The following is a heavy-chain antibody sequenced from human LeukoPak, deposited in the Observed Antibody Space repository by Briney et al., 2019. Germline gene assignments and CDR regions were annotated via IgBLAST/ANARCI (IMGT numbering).Heavy chain of an antibody. D-gene: IGHD2-2*01. Sequence: GGALRLSCAASGFSFSDYWMSWVRQAPGKGLEWVANIKPDGGEKYYVDSVRGRFTLSRDNAKKSLFLQMNSLRAEDTAVYYCLRETGCRTTNCWSNFAYWGKGTLVTVSS. CDR2: IKPDGGEK. CDR1: GFSFSDYW. V-gene: IGHV3-7*01. CDR3: LRETGCRTTNCWSNFAY. J-gene: IGHJ4*02.